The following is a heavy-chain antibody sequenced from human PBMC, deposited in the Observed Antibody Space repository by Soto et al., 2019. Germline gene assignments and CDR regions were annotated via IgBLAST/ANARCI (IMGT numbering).Heavy chain of an antibody. CDR3: ARAQGSGFLVS. CDR2: IYYSGST. Sequence: QVQLQESGPGLVKPSQTLSLTCTVSGGSISSGDYYWSWIRQPPGKGLEWIGYIYYSGSTYYNPSLTSRVNISVDTSKHQFSLKLSSVTAADTAVYYCARAQGSGFLVSWGQGTLVTVSS. V-gene: IGHV4-30-4*01. CDR1: GGSISSGDYY. J-gene: IGHJ4*02. D-gene: IGHD3-10*01.